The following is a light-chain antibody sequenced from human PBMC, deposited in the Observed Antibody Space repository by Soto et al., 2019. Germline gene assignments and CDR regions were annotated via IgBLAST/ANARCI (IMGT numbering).Light chain of an antibody. V-gene: IGKV1-39*01. J-gene: IGKJ1*01. CDR1: QSIGNH. CDR2: AAS. Sequence: DIQMTQSPSSLSASVEDRVIITCRASQSIGNHLNWYQQKPGKAPKLLIFAASSLQSGVPSRFSGSRSGPDFTLTISSLQPEDFATYHCQQSYSSPPTFGQGTKVEIK. CDR3: QQSYSSPPT.